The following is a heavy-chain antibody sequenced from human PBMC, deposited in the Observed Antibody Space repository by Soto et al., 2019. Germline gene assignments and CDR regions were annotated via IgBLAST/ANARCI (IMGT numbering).Heavy chain of an antibody. CDR1: GGSVSSGSYY. V-gene: IGHV4-61*01. CDR3: ARGRLRWLDDY. Sequence: QVQLQESGPGLVKPSETLSLTCTVSGGSVSSGSYYWSWIRQPPGKGLEWIGYIYYSGSTNYNPSLKSRVTISVDTSKNQFSLKLGSVTAADTAVYYCARGRLRWLDDYWGQGTLVTVSS. CDR2: IYYSGST. D-gene: IGHD4-17*01. J-gene: IGHJ4*02.